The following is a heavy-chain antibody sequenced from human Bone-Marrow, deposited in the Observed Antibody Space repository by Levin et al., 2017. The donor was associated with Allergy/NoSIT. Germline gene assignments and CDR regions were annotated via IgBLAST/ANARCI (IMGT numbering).Heavy chain of an antibody. V-gene: IGHV3-66*04. CDR2: LYSDGRT. CDR1: GFTISSNY. J-gene: IGHJ5*02. Sequence: SCAASGFTISSNYMSWVRQAPGKGLEWVSVLYSDGRTYYADSVKGRFTISSDNPKNSLYLQMNSLRDEDTAVYYCAGHSGGWYGRGWFDPWGQGTLVTVSS. CDR3: AGHSGGWYGRGWFDP. D-gene: IGHD6-19*01.